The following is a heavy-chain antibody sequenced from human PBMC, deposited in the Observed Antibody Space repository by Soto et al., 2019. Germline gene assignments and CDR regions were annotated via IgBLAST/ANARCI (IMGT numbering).Heavy chain of an antibody. CDR1: GFNFSTYG. V-gene: IGHV3-30*18. CDR2: ISNDGSNK. J-gene: IGHJ4*02. D-gene: IGHD1-26*01. Sequence: QVQLVESGGGVVQPGRSLRLSCAASGFNFSTYGMDWVRQVPGKGLEWVAVISNDGSNKYYANSVKGRFTISRDNSKNILYLQMNSLRAEDTAVYYSAKLKLGAPVSYFDHWGQGTLVTVSS. CDR3: AKLKLGAPVSYFDH.